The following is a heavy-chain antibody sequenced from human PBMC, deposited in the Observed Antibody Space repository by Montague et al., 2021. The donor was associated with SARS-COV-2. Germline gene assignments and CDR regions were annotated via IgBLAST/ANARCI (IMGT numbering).Heavy chain of an antibody. Sequence: SLSLSWAASGFLFSDYAMHWVRRAPGKGLEWVSLISNDGNHKYYSDSVKGRFTISRDNSMNTVYLQANSLKRDDTALYHCARGLMVRGARYYFDYWGQGTLVSVSS. J-gene: IGHJ4*02. CDR1: GFLFSDYA. V-gene: IGHV3-30*04. CDR2: ISNDGNHK. D-gene: IGHD3-10*01. CDR3: ARGLMVRGARYYFDY.